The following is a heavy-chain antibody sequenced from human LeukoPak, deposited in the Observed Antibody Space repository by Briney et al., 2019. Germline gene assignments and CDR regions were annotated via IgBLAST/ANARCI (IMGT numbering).Heavy chain of an antibody. Sequence: ASVKVSCKASGGTFSSYAISWVRQAPGQGLEWMGWINPNSGGTNYAQKFQGRVTMTRDTSISTAYMELSRLRSDDTAVYYCARFLRSAYYYGSGSGIDYWGQGTLVTVSS. D-gene: IGHD3-10*01. CDR2: INPNSGGT. CDR1: GGTFSSYA. V-gene: IGHV1-2*02. J-gene: IGHJ4*02. CDR3: ARFLRSAYYYGSGSGIDY.